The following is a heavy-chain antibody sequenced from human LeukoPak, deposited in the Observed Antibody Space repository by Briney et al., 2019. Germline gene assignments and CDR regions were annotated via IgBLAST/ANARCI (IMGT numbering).Heavy chain of an antibody. D-gene: IGHD2/OR15-2a*01. Sequence: GGSLRLSCAASGFTFSSYGMHWVRQAPGKGLEWVALIWYDGSNKYYTDSVKGRLTISRDNSKNTLYLQMNSLRAEDTAIYYCAREGPRGNSQFDYWGRGTLVTVSS. CDR1: GFTFSSYG. V-gene: IGHV3-33*01. CDR3: AREGPRGNSQFDY. CDR2: IWYDGSNK. J-gene: IGHJ4*02.